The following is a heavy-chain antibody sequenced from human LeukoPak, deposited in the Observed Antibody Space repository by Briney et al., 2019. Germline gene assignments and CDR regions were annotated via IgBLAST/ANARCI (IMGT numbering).Heavy chain of an antibody. CDR1: GGSISSGSYY. D-gene: IGHD3-22*01. V-gene: IGHV4-61*02. CDR2: IYTSGST. CDR3: ARDDDSSGYYFYAFDI. Sequence: SQTLSLTCTVSGGSISSGSYYWSWIRQPAGKGLEWTGRIYTSGSTNYNPSLKSRVTISVDTSKNQFSLKLSSVTAADTAVYYCARDDDSSGYYFYAFDIWGQGTMVTVSS. J-gene: IGHJ3*02.